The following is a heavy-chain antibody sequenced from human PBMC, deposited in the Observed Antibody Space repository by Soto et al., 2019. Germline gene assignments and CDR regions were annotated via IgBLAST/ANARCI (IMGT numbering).Heavy chain of an antibody. CDR2: IIPIFGTA. CDR3: ESLLDDQGY. D-gene: IGHD1-1*01. Sequence: QVQLVQSGAEVKKPGSSVKVSCKASGGTFSSYAISWVRQAPGQGLEWMGGIIPIFGTANYAQKCQGRVTITAHESTSTAYMELSSLRSEDRAGYDCESLLDDQGYWGQGTLVTVSS. V-gene: IGHV1-69*01. CDR1: GGTFSSYA. J-gene: IGHJ4*02.